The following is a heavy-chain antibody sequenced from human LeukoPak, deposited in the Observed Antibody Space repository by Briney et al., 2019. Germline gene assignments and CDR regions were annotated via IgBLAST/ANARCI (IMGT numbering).Heavy chain of an antibody. V-gene: IGHV3-7*01. J-gene: IGHJ4*02. Sequence: GGSLRLSCAASGFTFSSYWMSWVRQAPGKGLEWVANMKGDGSEQFYADSVKGRFTISRDNAKNPLYLQMNSLRVEDTAVYYCARDDASFDYWGQGTLVTVSS. CDR2: MKGDGSEQ. CDR1: GFTFSSYW. CDR3: ARDDASFDY.